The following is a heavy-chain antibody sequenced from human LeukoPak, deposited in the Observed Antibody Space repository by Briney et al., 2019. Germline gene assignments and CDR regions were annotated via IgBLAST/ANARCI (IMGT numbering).Heavy chain of an antibody. Sequence: SETLSLTCTVSGGSISSYYWSWIRQPPGKGLEWIGYIYYSGSTYYNPSLKSRVTISVDTSKNQFSLKLSSVTAADTAVYYCARGSDYGGNFDYWGQGTLVTVSS. V-gene: IGHV4-59*06. CDR1: GGSISSYY. CDR2: IYYSGST. J-gene: IGHJ4*02. D-gene: IGHD4-17*01. CDR3: ARGSDYGGNFDY.